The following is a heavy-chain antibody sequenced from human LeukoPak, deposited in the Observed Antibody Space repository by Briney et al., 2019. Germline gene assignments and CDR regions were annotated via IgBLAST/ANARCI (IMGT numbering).Heavy chain of an antibody. V-gene: IGHV3-48*03. J-gene: IGHJ4*02. CDR3: ARAGPVDRIVGATDYFDY. D-gene: IGHD1-26*01. CDR2: ISSSGSTI. Sequence: GGSLRLSCAASGFTFSSYEMNWVRQAPGKGLEWVSYISSSGSTIYYADSVKGRFTISRDNAKNSLYLQMNSLRAEDTAVYYCARAGPVDRIVGATDYFDYWGQGTLVTVSS. CDR1: GFTFSSYE.